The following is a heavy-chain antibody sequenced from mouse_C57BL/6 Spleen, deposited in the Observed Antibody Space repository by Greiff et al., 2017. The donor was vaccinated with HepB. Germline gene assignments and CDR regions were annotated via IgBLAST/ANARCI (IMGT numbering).Heavy chain of an antibody. CDR3: ARWGDYDGKGFDY. V-gene: IGHV1-14*01. J-gene: IGHJ2*01. CDR1: GYTFTSYV. CDR2: IYPYNDGT. D-gene: IGHD2-4*01. Sequence: VQLQQSGPELVKPGASVKMSCKASGYTFTSYVMHWVKQKPGQGLEWIGYIYPYNDGTKYNEKFKGKATLTSDKSSSTAYMELSSLTSEDSAVYYCARWGDYDGKGFDYWGQDTTLTVSS.